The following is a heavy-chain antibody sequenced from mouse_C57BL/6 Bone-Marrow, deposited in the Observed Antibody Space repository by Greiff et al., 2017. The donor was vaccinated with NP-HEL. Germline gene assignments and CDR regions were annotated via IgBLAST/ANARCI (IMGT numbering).Heavy chain of an antibody. CDR3: VRDYGGWFAY. V-gene: IGHV1-4*01. Sequence: VQLQQSGAELARPGASVKMSCKASGYTFTSYTMHWVKQRPGQGLEWIGYINPSSGYTKYNQKFKDKATLTADKSSSTAYMQLSSLTSEDSAVYFCVRDYGGWFAYWGQETLGTVSA. CDR2: INPSSGYT. CDR1: GYTFTSYT. J-gene: IGHJ3*01. D-gene: IGHD2-4*01.